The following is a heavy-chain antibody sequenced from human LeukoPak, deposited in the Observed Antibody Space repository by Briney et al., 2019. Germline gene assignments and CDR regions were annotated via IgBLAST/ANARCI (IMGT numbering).Heavy chain of an antibody. Sequence: PGGSLRLSCAASGFTFSSYAMHWVRQAPGKGPEWVAVISYDGSNKYYADSVKGRFTISRDNSKNTLYLQMNSLRAEDTAVYYCAKALSSSSGGTWGQGTLVTVSS. J-gene: IGHJ5*02. V-gene: IGHV3-30*04. CDR3: AKALSSSSGGT. CDR2: ISYDGSNK. D-gene: IGHD2-15*01. CDR1: GFTFSSYA.